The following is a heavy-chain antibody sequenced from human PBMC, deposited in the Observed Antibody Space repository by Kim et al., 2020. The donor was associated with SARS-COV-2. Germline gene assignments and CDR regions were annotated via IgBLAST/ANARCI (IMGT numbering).Heavy chain of an antibody. J-gene: IGHJ4*02. V-gene: IGHV4-39*01. CDR1: GGSISSSSYY. Sequence: SETLSLTCTVSGGSISSSSYYWGWIRQPPGKGLEWIGSIYYSGSTYYNPSLKSRVTISVDTSKNQFSLKLSSVTAADTAVYYCARHPRELWQLYYFDYWGQGTLVTVSS. CDR2: IYYSGST. CDR3: ARHPRELWQLYYFDY. D-gene: IGHD1-26*01.